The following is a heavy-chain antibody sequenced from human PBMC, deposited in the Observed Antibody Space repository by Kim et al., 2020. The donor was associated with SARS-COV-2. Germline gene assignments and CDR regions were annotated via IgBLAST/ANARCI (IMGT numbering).Heavy chain of an antibody. Sequence: SETLSLTCTVSGGSISSGGYYWSWIRQHPGKGLEWIGYIYYSGSTYYNPSLKSRVTISVDTSKNQFSLKLSSVTAADTAVYYCARRIRLWYGMDVWGQGTTVTVSS. CDR1: GGSISSGGYY. V-gene: IGHV4-31*03. CDR2: IYYSGST. D-gene: IGHD5-18*01. CDR3: ARRIRLWYGMDV. J-gene: IGHJ6*02.